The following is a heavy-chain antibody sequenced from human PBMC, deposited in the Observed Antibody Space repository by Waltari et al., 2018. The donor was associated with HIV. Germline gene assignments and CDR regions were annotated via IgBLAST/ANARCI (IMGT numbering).Heavy chain of an antibody. D-gene: IGHD3-22*01. V-gene: IGHV3-9*01. Sequence: EVQLVESGGGLVQPGRSLRLSCAASGFTFDDYAMHWVRQAPGKGLEWVSGISWNRGSIGYADSVKGRFTISRDNAKNSLYLQMNSLRAEDTALYYCAKDIYDSSGLIDYWGQGTLVTVSS. CDR2: ISWNRGSI. CDR3: AKDIYDSSGLIDY. CDR1: GFTFDDYA. J-gene: IGHJ4*02.